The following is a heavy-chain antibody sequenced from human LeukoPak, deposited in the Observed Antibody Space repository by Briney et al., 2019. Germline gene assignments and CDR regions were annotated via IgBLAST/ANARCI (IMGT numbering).Heavy chain of an antibody. CDR1: GGSISSGSYY. V-gene: IGHV4-61*02. D-gene: IGHD1-20*01. Sequence: PSGTLSLTCTVSGGSISSGSYYWSWIRQPAGKGLEWIGRIYTSGSTNYNPSFKSRVTISVDTSKNQLSLKLRSVTAADTAVYYCARGLTLFDPWGQGTLVTVSS. J-gene: IGHJ5*02. CDR2: IYTSGST. CDR3: ARGLTLFDP.